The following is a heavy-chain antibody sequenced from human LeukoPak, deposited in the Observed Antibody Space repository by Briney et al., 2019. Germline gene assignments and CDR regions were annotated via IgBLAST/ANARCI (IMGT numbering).Heavy chain of an antibody. J-gene: IGHJ6*02. CDR2: IWHDGDKN. CDR3: ARGTRVQLPRYYYHGLAL. V-gene: IGHV3-33*08. Sequence: PGGSLRLSCAASGFTFSSYSMNWVRQAPGKGLEWVAVIWHDGDKNYYSDSVKGRFTASRDNSKNMLFLQMNDLAVEDTAVYFCARGTRVQLPRYYYHGLALWGQGTTVIVSS. CDR1: GFTFSSYS. D-gene: IGHD3-10*01.